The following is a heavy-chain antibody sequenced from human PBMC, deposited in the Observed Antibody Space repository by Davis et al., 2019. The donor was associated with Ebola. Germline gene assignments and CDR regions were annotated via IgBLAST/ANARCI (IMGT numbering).Heavy chain of an antibody. J-gene: IGHJ4*02. CDR1: GFTFSSYS. Sequence: GESLKISCAASGFTFSSYSMNWVRQAPGKGLEWVSSISSSSSYIYYADSVKGRFTISRDNAKNSLYLQMNSLRAEDTAVYYCARGRFWSGYYVDYWGQGTLVTVSS. V-gene: IGHV3-21*01. CDR2: ISSSSSYI. CDR3: ARGRFWSGYYVDY. D-gene: IGHD3-3*01.